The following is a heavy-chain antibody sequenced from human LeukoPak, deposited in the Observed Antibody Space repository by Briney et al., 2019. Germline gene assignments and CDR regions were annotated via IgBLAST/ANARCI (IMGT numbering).Heavy chain of an antibody. J-gene: IGHJ6*03. CDR1: GGSISSSSYY. CDR3: ASRTYSSSWELYYYYYYMDV. D-gene: IGHD6-13*01. CDR2: IYYSGST. V-gene: IGHV4-39*07. Sequence: PSETLSLTCTVSGGSISSSSYYWGWIRQPPGKGLEWIGSIYYSGSTYYNPSLKSRVTISVDTSKNQFSLKLSSVTAADTAVYYCASRTYSSSWELYYYYYYMDVWGKGTTVTVSS.